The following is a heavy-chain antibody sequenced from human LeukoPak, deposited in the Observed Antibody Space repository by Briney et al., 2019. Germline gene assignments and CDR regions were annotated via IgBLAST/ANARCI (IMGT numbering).Heavy chain of an antibody. CDR1: GFTVSSNY. D-gene: IGHD3-22*01. Sequence: PGGSLRLSCAASGFTVSSNYMSWVRQAPGKGLEWVSVIYSGGSTYYADSVKGRFTISRDNSKNTLYLQMSSLGAEDTAVYYCARINYYDSSGYYYGGGAFDIWGQGTMVTVSS. CDR3: ARINYYDSSGYYYGGGAFDI. CDR2: IYSGGST. V-gene: IGHV3-53*01. J-gene: IGHJ3*02.